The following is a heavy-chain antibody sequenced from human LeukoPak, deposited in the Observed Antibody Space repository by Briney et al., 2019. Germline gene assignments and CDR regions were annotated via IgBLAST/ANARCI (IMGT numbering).Heavy chain of an antibody. Sequence: SETLSLTCAVYGGSFSGYYWSWIRQPPGKGLEWIGYIYHSGSTYYNPSLKSRVTISVDRSKNQFSLKLSSVTAADTAVYYCARGRYDYGDYYFDYWGQGTLVTVSS. CDR3: ARGRYDYGDYYFDY. D-gene: IGHD4-17*01. V-gene: IGHV4-34*01. J-gene: IGHJ4*02. CDR1: GGSFSGYY. CDR2: IYHSGST.